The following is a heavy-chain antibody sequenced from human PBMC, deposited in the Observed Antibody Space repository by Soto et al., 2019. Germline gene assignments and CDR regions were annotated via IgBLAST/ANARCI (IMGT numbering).Heavy chain of an antibody. Sequence: EVQLLESGGGLVQPGGSLRLSCAASGFTFSSYAMSWVRQAPGKGLEWVSAISGSGGSTYYADSVKGRFTISRDNSKNTLYLQMNSLRAEDTAVYYCAKDRIIGYCSGGSCYSDAFDIWGQGTMVTFAS. V-gene: IGHV3-23*01. D-gene: IGHD2-15*01. CDR3: AKDRIIGYCSGGSCYSDAFDI. CDR2: ISGSGGST. CDR1: GFTFSSYA. J-gene: IGHJ3*02.